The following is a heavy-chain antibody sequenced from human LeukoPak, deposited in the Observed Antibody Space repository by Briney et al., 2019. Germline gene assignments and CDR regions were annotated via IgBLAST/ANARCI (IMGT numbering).Heavy chain of an antibody. V-gene: IGHV4-59*08. CDR2: IYYSGGT. D-gene: IGHD1-26*01. J-gene: IGHJ4*02. CDR3: ARHAQSPYSGSFDY. CDR1: GGSISSYY. Sequence: SETLSLTCTVSGGSISSYYWSWIRQPPGKGLEWIAYIYYSGGTNYNPSLKSRVTISVDTSKNQFSLKLSSVTAADTAVYYCARHAQSPYSGSFDYWGQGTLVTVSS.